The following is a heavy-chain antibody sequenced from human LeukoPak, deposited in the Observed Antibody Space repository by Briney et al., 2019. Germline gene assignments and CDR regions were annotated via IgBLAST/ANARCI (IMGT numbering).Heavy chain of an antibody. CDR3: AKYGSSSWYQYYYYYYYMDV. CDR2: ISGSGGST. CDR1: GFTFSSYA. V-gene: IGHV3-23*01. Sequence: QSGGSLRLSGAASGFTFSSYAMSWVRQAPGKGLEWVSAISGSGGSTYYADSVKGRFTISRDNSKNTLYLQMNSLRAEDTAVYYCAKYGSSSWYQYYYYYYYMDVWGKGTTVTVSS. J-gene: IGHJ6*03. D-gene: IGHD6-13*01.